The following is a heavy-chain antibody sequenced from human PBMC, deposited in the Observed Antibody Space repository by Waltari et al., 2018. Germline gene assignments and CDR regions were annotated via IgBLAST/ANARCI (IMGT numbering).Heavy chain of an antibody. J-gene: IGHJ4*02. CDR3: SGGISGTVGSDY. V-gene: IGHV3-23*01. Sequence: EVQLLESGGGLVQPGGSLRLSCTASGFTFSNYAMSWVRQAPGEGLEWVSGMSGSGGDTYYAAAVKGRFTISRDNSKNTLSLQMNSLRADDTAVYYCSGGISGTVGSDYWGQGTLVTVSS. CDR2: MSGSGGDT. D-gene: IGHD1-7*01. CDR1: GFTFSNYA.